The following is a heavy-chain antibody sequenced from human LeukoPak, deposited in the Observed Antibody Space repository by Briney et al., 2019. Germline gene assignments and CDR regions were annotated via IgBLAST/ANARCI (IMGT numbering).Heavy chain of an antibody. CDR3: ARDWEDGYNYGVGAFDI. Sequence: SETLSLTCTVSGGSISSSSYYWGWIRQPPGKGLEWIGSIYYSGSTYYNPSLKSRVTISVDTSKNQFSLKLSSVTAADTAVYYCARDWEDGYNYGVGAFDIWGQGTMVTVSS. V-gene: IGHV4-39*07. CDR2: IYYSGST. D-gene: IGHD5-24*01. J-gene: IGHJ3*02. CDR1: GGSISSSSYY.